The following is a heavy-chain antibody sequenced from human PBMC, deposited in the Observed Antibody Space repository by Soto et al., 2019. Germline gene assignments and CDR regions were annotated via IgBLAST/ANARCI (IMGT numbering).Heavy chain of an antibody. D-gene: IGHD3-22*01. J-gene: IGHJ4*02. V-gene: IGHV1-69*01. CDR2: IIPIFGTA. Sequence: QVQLVQSGAEVKKPGSSVKVSCKASGGTFSSYAISWVRQAPGQGLEWMGGIIPIFGTANYAQKFQGRVTITADESTSTAYMELSSLRSEDTAVYYCARDQPRGDSSGYYYELDYWGQGTLVTVSS. CDR3: ARDQPRGDSSGYYYELDY. CDR1: GGTFSSYA.